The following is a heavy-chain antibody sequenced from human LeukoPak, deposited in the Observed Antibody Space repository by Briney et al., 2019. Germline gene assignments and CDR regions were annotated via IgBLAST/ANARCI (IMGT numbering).Heavy chain of an antibody. CDR3: ARDWVTYSSSGLDAFDI. CDR1: GFTFSSYW. D-gene: IGHD6-13*01. V-gene: IGHV3-74*01. Sequence: GGSLRLSCAASGFTFSSYWMHWVRQAPGKGLVWVSRINSDGSSTSYADSVKGRFTISRDNAKNTLYLQMNSLRAEDTAVYYCARDWVTYSSSGLDAFDIWGQGTMVTVSS. CDR2: INSDGSST. J-gene: IGHJ3*02.